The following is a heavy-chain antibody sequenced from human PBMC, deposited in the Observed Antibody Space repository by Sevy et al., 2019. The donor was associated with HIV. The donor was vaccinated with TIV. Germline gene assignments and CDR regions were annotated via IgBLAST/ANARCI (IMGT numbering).Heavy chain of an antibody. CDR1: GFTFSKYP. D-gene: IGHD2-15*01. CDR2: ISSSSNYI. J-gene: IGHJ4*02. Sequence: GGSLRLSCVVSGFTFSKYPMNWVRQAPGKGLEWVSSISSSSNYIYYGSSVKGRFTSSRDNAKNSLYLQMNSLRADDTAVYYCVRDGGCSSSSCLLYFDYWGQGILVTVSS. CDR3: VRDGGCSSSSCLLYFDY. V-gene: IGHV3-21*01.